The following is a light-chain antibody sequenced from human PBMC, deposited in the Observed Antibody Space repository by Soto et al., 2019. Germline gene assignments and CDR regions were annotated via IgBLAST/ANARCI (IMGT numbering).Light chain of an antibody. CDR2: GAS. V-gene: IGKV3-20*01. J-gene: IGKJ2*01. CDR3: QQHGSSPHT. Sequence: EIVLTQSPGTLSLSPGERATLSCRASQSVSSSYLAWYQHKPGQAPRLLIYGASSRATGIPDRFSGSGSGTDFTLTISRLEPEDFAVYYCQQHGSSPHTFGQGTKLEI. CDR1: QSVSSSY.